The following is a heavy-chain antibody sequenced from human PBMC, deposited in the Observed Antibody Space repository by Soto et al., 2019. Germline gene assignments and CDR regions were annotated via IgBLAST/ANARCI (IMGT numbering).Heavy chain of an antibody. V-gene: IGHV3-33*01. Sequence: QVQLVESGGGVVQPGRSLRLSCAASGFTFSSYGMHWVRQAPGKGLEWVAVIWYDGSNKYYADSVKGRFTISRDNSKNTLYLQMNSLRAEDTAVYYCARDSDTVTTPYYYYGMDVWGQGTTVTVSS. J-gene: IGHJ6*02. CDR2: IWYDGSNK. CDR3: ARDSDTVTTPYYYYGMDV. CDR1: GFTFSSYG. D-gene: IGHD4-17*01.